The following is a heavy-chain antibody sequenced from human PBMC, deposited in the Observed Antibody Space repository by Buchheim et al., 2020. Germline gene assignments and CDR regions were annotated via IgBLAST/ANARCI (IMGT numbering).Heavy chain of an antibody. CDR3: ARRGDCSGGSCPFDY. J-gene: IGHJ4*02. CDR2: TYHSGST. D-gene: IGHD2-15*01. CDR1: GGSISSGGYS. Sequence: QLQLQESGSGLVKPSQALSLTCAVSGGSISSGGYSWIWIRKPPGKGLEWIGYTYHSGSTYYNPSLKSRVTISVDRSKNQFVLKLSSVTAADTAVYYCARRGDCSGGSCPFDYWGQGTL. V-gene: IGHV4-30-2*01.